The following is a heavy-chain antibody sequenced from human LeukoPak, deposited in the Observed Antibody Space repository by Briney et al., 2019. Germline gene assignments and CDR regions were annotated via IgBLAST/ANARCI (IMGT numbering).Heavy chain of an antibody. J-gene: IGHJ4*02. CDR1: GFTFSSYE. Sequence: PGGSLRLSCAASGFTFSSYEMNWVRQAPGKGLEWVSGINWNGGSTGYADSVKGRFTISRDNAKNSLYLQMNSLRAEDTALYYCARGRRNPKWPHYYFDYWGQGTLVTVSS. D-gene: IGHD1-14*01. CDR3: ARGRRNPKWPHYYFDY. V-gene: IGHV3-20*04. CDR2: INWNGGST.